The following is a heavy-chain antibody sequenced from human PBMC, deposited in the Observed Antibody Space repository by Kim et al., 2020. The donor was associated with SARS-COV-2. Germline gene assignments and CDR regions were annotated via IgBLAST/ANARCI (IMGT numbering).Heavy chain of an antibody. D-gene: IGHD3-9*01. V-gene: IGHV4-31*03. Sequence: SETLSLTCTVSGGSISSGGYYWSWIRQHPGKGLEWIGYIYYSGSTYYNPSLKSRVTISVDTSKNQFSRKLSSVTAADTAVYYCARDYYDILKLPRAMGHAFDIWGQGTMVTVSS. J-gene: IGHJ3*02. CDR1: GGSISSGGYY. CDR3: ARDYYDILKLPRAMGHAFDI. CDR2: IYYSGST.